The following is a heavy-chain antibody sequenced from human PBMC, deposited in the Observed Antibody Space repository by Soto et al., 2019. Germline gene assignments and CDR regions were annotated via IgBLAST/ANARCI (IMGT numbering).Heavy chain of an antibody. CDR2: IYWNDDK. J-gene: IGHJ5*02. CDR3: AHKTSASDWFDP. CDR1: GFSLSTSGVG. V-gene: IGHV2-5*01. Sequence: GSGPTLVNPTQTLTLTCTFSGFSLSTSGVGLVWIRQPPGKALGWLALIYWNDDKRYNPSLKRRLTISKDTSKNQVVLTLTSMDPVDTATYYCAHKTSASDWFDPWGQGTLVTVSS. D-gene: IGHD6-13*01.